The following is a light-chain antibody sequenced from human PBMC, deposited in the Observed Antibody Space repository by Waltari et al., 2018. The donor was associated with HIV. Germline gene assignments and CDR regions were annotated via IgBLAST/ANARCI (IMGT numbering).Light chain of an antibody. CDR3: CSYAGGRVFVL. V-gene: IGLV2-23*02. CDR1: ISDIGSYNL. CDR2: EVN. Sequence: SALSQPASVSGSPGQSITISCTGTISDIGSYNLVSWYQQYPGSAPKLIIYEVNKRPSGVSDRFSGSKSGNRASLTVAGVKVEDEADYYCCSYAGGRVFVLFGGGTRLTV. J-gene: IGLJ2*01.